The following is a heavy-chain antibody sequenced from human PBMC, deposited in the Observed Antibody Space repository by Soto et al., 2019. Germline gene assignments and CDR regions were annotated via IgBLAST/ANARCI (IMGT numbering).Heavy chain of an antibody. Sequence: GSGPTLVDPTQTLTLTCTVSGFSLTTSAMTLGWIRQHPGKAPEWLALAYQYSPSLQSRLTFTKDTSKNQVVLTMTNVDPGDTATYYCRLSHESSMGPIYWGQGIQVTV. CDR2: AY. CDR1: GFSLTTSAMT. V-gene: IGHV2-5*01. CDR3: RLSHESSMGPIY. J-gene: IGHJ4*02. D-gene: IGHD2-2*01.